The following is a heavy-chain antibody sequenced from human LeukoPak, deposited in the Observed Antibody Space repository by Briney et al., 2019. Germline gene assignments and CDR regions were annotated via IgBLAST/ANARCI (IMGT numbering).Heavy chain of an antibody. CDR2: INYSGST. CDR1: GGSITTYY. Sequence: PSETLSLTCTVSGGSITTYYWTWVRQPPGKGLEWIGYINYSGSTNYNPSLKSRVTISVDTSKNQFSLKLSSVTAADTAVYYCARAQLNLLVDLGMDVWGQGTTVTVSS. CDR3: ARAQLNLLVDLGMDV. D-gene: IGHD1-1*01. J-gene: IGHJ6*02. V-gene: IGHV4-59*01.